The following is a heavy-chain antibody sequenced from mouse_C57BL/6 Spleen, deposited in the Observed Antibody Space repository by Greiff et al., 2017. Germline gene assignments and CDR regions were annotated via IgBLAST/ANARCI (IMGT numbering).Heavy chain of an antibody. CDR1: GYSFTDYN. V-gene: IGHV1-39*01. Sequence: VQLQQSGPELVKPGASVKISCKASGYSFTDYNMNWVKQRTGKSLEWIGVINPNYGTTSYNQKFKGKATLTVDQSSSTAYMQLNRLTSEDSAVYDCARCGYDETWFAGWGQGTLVTVSA. CDR3: ARCGYDETWFAG. J-gene: IGHJ3*01. CDR2: INPNYGTT. D-gene: IGHD2-2*01.